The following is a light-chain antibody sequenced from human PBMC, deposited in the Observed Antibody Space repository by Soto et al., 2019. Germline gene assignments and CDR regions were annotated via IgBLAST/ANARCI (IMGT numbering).Light chain of an antibody. CDR2: AAS. V-gene: IGKV1-5*01. J-gene: IGKJ1*01. Sequence: DIQMTQSPSTLSASVGDRVTITCRASQSISSWLAWYQQKPGKAPKLLIYAASSLQSGVPSRFSGSGSETEFTLSISSLQPDDFATYYCQHYNSYSEAFGQGTKVDIK. CDR1: QSISSW. CDR3: QHYNSYSEA.